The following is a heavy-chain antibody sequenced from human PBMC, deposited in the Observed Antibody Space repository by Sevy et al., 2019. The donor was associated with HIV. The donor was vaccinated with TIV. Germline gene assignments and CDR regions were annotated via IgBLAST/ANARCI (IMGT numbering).Heavy chain of an antibody. CDR1: GFTFSSYS. D-gene: IGHD6-19*01. CDR3: ARAGGAVAGFADDAFDI. Sequence: GGSLRLSCAASGFTFSSYSMNWVRQAPGKGLEWVSSISSSSSYIYYADSVKGRFTISRDNAKNSLYLQMNSLRAEDTAVYYCARAGGAVAGFADDAFDIWGQRTMVTVSS. J-gene: IGHJ3*02. V-gene: IGHV3-21*01. CDR2: ISSSSSYI.